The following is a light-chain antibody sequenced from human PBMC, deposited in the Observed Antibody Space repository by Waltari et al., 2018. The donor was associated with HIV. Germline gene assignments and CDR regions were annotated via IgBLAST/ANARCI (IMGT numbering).Light chain of an antibody. Sequence: QSVLTQPPSASGTPGQRVTFSCSGNSSNIGSNTVNWYQQFPGAAPKLLIYTNKHRPPGVPCLFSGTKSGPSASLAISGLQSEDVADYYFSVWDDSLNGYVFGPGTKVTVL. CDR1: SSNIGSNT. J-gene: IGLJ1*01. CDR2: TNK. CDR3: SVWDDSLNGYV. V-gene: IGLV1-44*01.